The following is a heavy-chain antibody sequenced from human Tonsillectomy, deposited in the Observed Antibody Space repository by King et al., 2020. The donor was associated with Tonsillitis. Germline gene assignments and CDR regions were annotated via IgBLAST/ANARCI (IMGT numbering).Heavy chain of an antibody. Sequence: VQLVQSGAEVKKPGSSVKVSCKASGGTFSSYGISWVRQAPGQGLEWMGGIIPMFSTTNYAQKIQGRVTITADESTSTAYMELSGLRSEDTAVYYCATERATIMGATWGQGTLVTVSS. CDR1: GGTFSSYG. CDR3: ATERATIMGAT. D-gene: IGHD5-24*01. J-gene: IGHJ5*02. CDR2: IIPMFSTT. V-gene: IGHV1-69*01.